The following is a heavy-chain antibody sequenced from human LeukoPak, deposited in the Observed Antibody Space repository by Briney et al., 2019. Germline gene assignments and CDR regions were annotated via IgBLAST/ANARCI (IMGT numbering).Heavy chain of an antibody. CDR2: IYYSGST. CDR3: AREGDAFDI. J-gene: IGHJ3*02. CDR1: GGSISSYY. Sequence: SETLSLTCTVSGGSISSYYWSWIRQPPGKGLDCIGYIYYSGSTNYNPSLKSRVTISVDTSKNQFSLKLSSVTAADTAVYYCAREGDAFDIWCQGTMVTVSS. V-gene: IGHV4-59*12.